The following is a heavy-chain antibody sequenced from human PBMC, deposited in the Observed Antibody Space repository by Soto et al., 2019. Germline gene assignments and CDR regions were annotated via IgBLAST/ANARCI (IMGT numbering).Heavy chain of an antibody. D-gene: IGHD2-21*02. CDR1: GYTFTSYY. Sequence: ASVKLSCKAAGYTFTSYYMHCVRQNPGQGLEWMGIINPSGGSTSYAQKFQGRVTMTRDTSTSTVYMELSSLRSEDTAVYYCARGYCGGDCYLFDFWGQGTLVTVSS. CDR2: INPSGGST. V-gene: IGHV1-46*01. J-gene: IGHJ4*02. CDR3: ARGYCGGDCYLFDF.